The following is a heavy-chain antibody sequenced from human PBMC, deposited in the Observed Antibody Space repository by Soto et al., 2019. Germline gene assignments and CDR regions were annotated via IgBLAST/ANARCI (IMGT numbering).Heavy chain of an antibody. CDR2: IYYTGST. CDR3: AKVVSGGQLDY. V-gene: IGHV4-59*01. J-gene: IGHJ4*02. D-gene: IGHD6-25*01. CDR1: GVSINNYY. Sequence: LSLTCTVSGVSINNYYWTWIRQPPGKRLEWIGAIYYTGSTTYNPSLRSRVTFSVDTSKNQFSLSLTSVTAADTAVYFCAKVVSGGQLDYWGQGTLVTVSS.